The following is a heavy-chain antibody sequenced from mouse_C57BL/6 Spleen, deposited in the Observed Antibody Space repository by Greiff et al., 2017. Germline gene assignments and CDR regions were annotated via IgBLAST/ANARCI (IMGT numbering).Heavy chain of an antibody. J-gene: IGHJ4*01. CDR2: IDPETGGT. Sequence: VQLQESGAELVRPGASVTLSCKASGYTFTDYEMHWVKQTPVHGLEWIGAIDPETGGTAYNQKFKGKAILTADKSSSTAYMELRSLTSEDSAVXYCTRRLDYAMDYWGQGTSVTVSS. CDR3: TRRLDYAMDY. CDR1: GYTFTDYE. D-gene: IGHD2-2*01. V-gene: IGHV1-15*01.